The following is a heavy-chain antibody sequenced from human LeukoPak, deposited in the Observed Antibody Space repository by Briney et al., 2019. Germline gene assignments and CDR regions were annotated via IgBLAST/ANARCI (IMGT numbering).Heavy chain of an antibody. CDR1: GFTFSGYW. CDR3: SWDHTGKEDI. D-gene: IGHD1-26*01. J-gene: IGHJ3*02. Sequence: GGSLRLSCAASGFTFSGYWMHWVRQAPGKGLVWVSRINPDGSRTDYADSVAGRFTISRDNAKNTLYLQMNSLRVEDTAVYYCSWDHTGKEDIWGQGTMVTVSS. CDR2: INPDGSRT. V-gene: IGHV3-74*01.